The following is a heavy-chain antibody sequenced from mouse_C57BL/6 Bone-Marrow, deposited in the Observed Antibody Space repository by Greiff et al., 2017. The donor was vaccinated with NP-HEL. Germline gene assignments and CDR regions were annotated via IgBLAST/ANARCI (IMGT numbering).Heavy chain of an antibody. CDR2: IYPGDGDT. CDR1: GYAFSSSW. D-gene: IGHD1-1*01. CDR3: ARSDTTVVPYWYFDV. J-gene: IGHJ1*03. V-gene: IGHV1-82*01. Sequence: QVHVKQSGPELVKPGASVKISCKASGYAFSSSWMNWVKQRPGKGLEWIGRIYPGDGDTNYNGKFKGKANLTADKSSGTAYMQLSSLTSEDSAVYFCARSDTTVVPYWYFDVWGTGTTVTVSS.